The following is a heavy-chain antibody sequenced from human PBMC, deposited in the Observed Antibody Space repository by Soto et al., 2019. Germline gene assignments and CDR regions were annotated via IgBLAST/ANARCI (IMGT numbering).Heavy chain of an antibody. CDR3: AKDTVAIRSFYFDS. CDR1: GFTFGNYA. J-gene: IGHJ4*02. V-gene: IGHV3-23*01. D-gene: IGHD2-21*01. CDR2: ISGSGDRT. Sequence: PGGSLRLSCEASGFTFGNYAMTWVRQAPGKGLEWVSTISGSGDRTYYADSVTGRFTISRDNSKNTLYLQMHSLGVEDTAVYFCAKDTVAIRSFYFDSWAQGTLVTGSS.